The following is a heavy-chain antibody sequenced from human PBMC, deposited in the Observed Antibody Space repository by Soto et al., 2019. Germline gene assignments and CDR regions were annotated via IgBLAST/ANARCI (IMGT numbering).Heavy chain of an antibody. V-gene: IGHV4-39*01. CDR1: GGSISSSSYY. D-gene: IGHD3-22*01. Sequence: SSETLSLTCTVSGGSISSSSYYWGWIRQPPGKGLEWIGSIYYSGSTYYNPSLKSRVTISVDTSKNQFSLKLSSVTAADTAVYYCARHVGRITMIVVVTNNWLDPWGQGTLVTVSS. J-gene: IGHJ5*02. CDR2: IYYSGST. CDR3: ARHVGRITMIVVVTNNWLDP.